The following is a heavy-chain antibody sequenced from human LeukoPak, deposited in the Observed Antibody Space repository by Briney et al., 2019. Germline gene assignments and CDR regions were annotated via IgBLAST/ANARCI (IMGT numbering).Heavy chain of an antibody. D-gene: IGHD6-13*01. J-gene: IGHJ4*02. Sequence: ASVKVSCKASGGTFSSYAISWVRQAPGQGLEWMGGIIPIFGTANYAQKFQGRVTITADESTSTAYMELSSLRSEDTAVYYCARGRLYSSSWTPSDYWGQGTLVTVSS. CDR3: ARGRLYSSSWTPSDY. V-gene: IGHV1-69*13. CDR2: IIPIFGTA. CDR1: GGTFSSYA.